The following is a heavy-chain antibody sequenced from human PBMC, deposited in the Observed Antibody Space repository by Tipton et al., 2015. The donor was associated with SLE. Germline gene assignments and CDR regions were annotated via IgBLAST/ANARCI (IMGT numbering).Heavy chain of an antibody. D-gene: IGHD1-1*01. Sequence: TLSLTCTVSGVSMSSYYWTWIRQPPGNGLEWIGYIYDSGSTNYNPSFKSRVTMPLYTSTKQLSLNLSSVTPVDTSVYYCARVGPETTLHYWGQGPLVDVSS. V-gene: IGHV4-59*01. J-gene: IGHJ4*02. CDR1: GVSMSSYY. CDR3: ARVGPETTLHY. CDR2: IYDSGST.